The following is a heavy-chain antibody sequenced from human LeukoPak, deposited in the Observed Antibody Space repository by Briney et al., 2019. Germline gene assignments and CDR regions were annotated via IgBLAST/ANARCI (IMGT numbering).Heavy chain of an antibody. Sequence: SETLSLACTVSGGSISSSSYYWGWIRQPPGKGLVWVGSIYYGGSTDYNPSLKSRVTISVDTSKNQFSLKLSSVTAADTAVYYCARRVLSGWCPNFDYWGQGTLVTVSS. CDR3: ARRVLSGWCPNFDY. CDR2: IYYGGST. CDR1: GGSISSSSYY. J-gene: IGHJ4*02. D-gene: IGHD6-19*01. V-gene: IGHV4-39*01.